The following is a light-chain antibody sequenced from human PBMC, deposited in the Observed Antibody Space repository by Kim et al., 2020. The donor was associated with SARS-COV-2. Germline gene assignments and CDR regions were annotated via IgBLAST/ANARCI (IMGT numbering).Light chain of an antibody. V-gene: IGKV1-27*01. J-gene: IGKJ1*01. Sequence: DIQMTQSPSSLSASVGDRVTITCRASRDISSYLAWYQQKPGTVPKVLIYSASALRSGVPSRFSGCGSGTDFTLTISSLQPEDVATYYCLNYDGAPWTFGQGTKV. CDR2: SAS. CDR1: RDISSY. CDR3: LNYDGAPWT.